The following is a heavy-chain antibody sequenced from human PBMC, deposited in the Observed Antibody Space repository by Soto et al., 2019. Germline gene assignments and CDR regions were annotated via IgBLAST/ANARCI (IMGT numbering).Heavy chain of an antibody. CDR1: GYTFTGYY. Sequence: QVQLVQSGAEVKKPGASVKVSCKASGYTFTGYYMHWVRQAPGQGLEWMGWINPNSGGTNYAQKFQGWVTMTRNTSISTAYMELSRLRSDDTAVYYCARARSSGWYELLPSFNWFDPWGQGTLVTVSS. D-gene: IGHD6-19*01. CDR3: ARARSSGWYELLPSFNWFDP. CDR2: INPNSGGT. V-gene: IGHV1-2*04. J-gene: IGHJ5*02.